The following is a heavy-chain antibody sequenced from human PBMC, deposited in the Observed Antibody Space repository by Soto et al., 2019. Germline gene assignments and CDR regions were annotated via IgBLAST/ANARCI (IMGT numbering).Heavy chain of an antibody. J-gene: IGHJ6*02. Sequence: GGSLRLSCAASGFTFSSYAMSWVRQAPGKGLEWVSAISGSGGSTYYADSVKGRFTISRDNSKNTLYLQMNSLRAEDTAVYYCATLPHYYARRYYYGMDVWGQGTTVTVSS. CDR2: ISGSGGST. CDR1: GFTFSSYA. D-gene: IGHD3-10*01. V-gene: IGHV3-23*01. CDR3: ATLPHYYARRYYYGMDV.